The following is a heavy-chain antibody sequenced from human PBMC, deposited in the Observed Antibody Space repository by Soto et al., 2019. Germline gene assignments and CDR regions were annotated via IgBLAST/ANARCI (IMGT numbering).Heavy chain of an antibody. Sequence: GGSLRLSCAASGFTVSSNCISWVRQAPGKGLEWVSVIYSGGSTYYADSVKGRFTISRDNSKNTVYLQMNSLRAEDTAVYYCASPDDSSGYYDCWGQGALVTVSS. D-gene: IGHD3-22*01. CDR1: GFTVSSNC. V-gene: IGHV3-53*01. CDR2: IYSGGST. CDR3: ASPDDSSGYYDC. J-gene: IGHJ4*02.